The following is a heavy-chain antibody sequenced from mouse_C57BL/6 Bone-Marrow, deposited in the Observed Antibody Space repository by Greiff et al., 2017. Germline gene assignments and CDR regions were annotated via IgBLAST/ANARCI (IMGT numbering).Heavy chain of an antibody. CDR3: ANLDHGMDY. J-gene: IGHJ4*01. CDR2: IDPSDSNT. CDR1: GYTFTSYW. V-gene: IGHV1-69*01. Sequence: VQLQQPGAEFVMPGASVKLSCNASGYTFTSYWMHWVKQRPGQGLELIGEIDPSDSNTNYNQKFKGESTLTVDKSSSTAYIQLSSLTSEDSAVYYCANLDHGMDYWGQGTSVTVSS.